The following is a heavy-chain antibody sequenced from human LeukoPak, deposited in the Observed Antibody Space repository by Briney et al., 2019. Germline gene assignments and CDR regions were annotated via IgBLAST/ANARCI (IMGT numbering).Heavy chain of an antibody. CDR2: ISSSSSYI. Sequence: GGSLRLSCAASGFTFSSYSMNWVRQAPGKGLEWVSSISSSSSYIYYADSVKGRFTISRDNAKNSLYLQMNSLRAEDTAVYYCARESSWTYYFDYWGQGTLVTVSS. V-gene: IGHV3-21*01. J-gene: IGHJ4*02. D-gene: IGHD6-13*01. CDR1: GFTFSSYS. CDR3: ARESSWTYYFDY.